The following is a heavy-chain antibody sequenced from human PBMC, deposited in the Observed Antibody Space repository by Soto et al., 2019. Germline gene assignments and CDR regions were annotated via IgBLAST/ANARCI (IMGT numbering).Heavy chain of an antibody. Sequence: ITFKESGPTLVKPTQTLTLTCTFSGFSLDTSAVGVGWIRQPPGKALEWVAAIYWDEYKHFSPSLERRLTITKDTSTNLVVLTMTDMDPVDTATYYCAHKGSGLYPLDYWGQGTLVTVAS. J-gene: IGHJ4*02. CDR3: AHKGSGLYPLDY. CDR1: GFSLDTSAVG. CDR2: IYWDEYK. D-gene: IGHD3-10*01. V-gene: IGHV2-5*02.